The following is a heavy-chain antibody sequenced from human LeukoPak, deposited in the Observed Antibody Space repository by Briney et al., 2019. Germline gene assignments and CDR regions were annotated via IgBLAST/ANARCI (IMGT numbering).Heavy chain of an antibody. J-gene: IGHJ4*02. Sequence: GGSLRLSCSASGFTFSSYAMHWVRQAPGKGLEYVSAISSNEGSTYYADSVKGRFTISRDNSKNTLYLQMSSLRAEDTAVYYCVSRYYYDSSGTNWGQGTLVTVSS. CDR3: VSRYYYDSSGTN. CDR1: GFTFSSYA. V-gene: IGHV3-64D*09. CDR2: ISSNEGST. D-gene: IGHD3-22*01.